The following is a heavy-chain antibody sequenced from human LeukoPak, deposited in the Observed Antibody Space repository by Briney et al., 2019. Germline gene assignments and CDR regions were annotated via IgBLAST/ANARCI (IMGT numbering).Heavy chain of an antibody. Sequence: ASVKVSCKASGGTFSSYAISWVRQAPGQGLEWMGGIIPIFGTANYAQKFQGRVTITADESTSTAYMELSSLRSEDTAVYYCARNDKIQMRVTTKSNWFDPWGQGTLVTVSS. J-gene: IGHJ5*02. CDR2: IIPIFGTA. CDR3: ARNDKIQMRVTTKSNWFDP. V-gene: IGHV1-69*13. D-gene: IGHD4-17*01. CDR1: GGTFSSYA.